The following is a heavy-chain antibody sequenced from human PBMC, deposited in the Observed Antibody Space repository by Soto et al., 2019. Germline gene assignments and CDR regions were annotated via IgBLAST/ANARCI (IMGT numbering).Heavy chain of an antibody. CDR1: GGTFGSYA. V-gene: IGHV1-69*01. Sequence: QVQLVQSGAEVKKPGSSVKVSCKASGGTFGSYAISWVRQAPGQELEWMGGIIPIPGTANYAQKFQGRVTIAADECTSTAYMELSSLRSEDTAVYYCARSQGSSTSLEIYYYYYYGMDVWGQWTKVTVSS. D-gene: IGHD2-2*01. CDR3: ARSQGSSTSLEIYYYYYYGMDV. CDR2: IIPIPGTA. J-gene: IGHJ6*02.